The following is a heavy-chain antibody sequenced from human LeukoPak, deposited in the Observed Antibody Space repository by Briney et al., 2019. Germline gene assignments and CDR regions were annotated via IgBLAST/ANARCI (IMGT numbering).Heavy chain of an antibody. CDR2: IYTSGST. D-gene: IGHD6-6*01. CDR1: GGSISSGSYY. J-gene: IGHJ6*03. Sequence: SETLSLTCTVSGGSISSGSYYWSWIRQPAGKGLEWIGRIYTSGSTNYNPSLKSRVTISVDTSKNQFSLKLSSVTAADTAVYYCARVLGAYSSSFPGYYYYMDVWGKGTTVTVSS. V-gene: IGHV4-61*02. CDR3: ARVLGAYSSSFPGYYYYMDV.